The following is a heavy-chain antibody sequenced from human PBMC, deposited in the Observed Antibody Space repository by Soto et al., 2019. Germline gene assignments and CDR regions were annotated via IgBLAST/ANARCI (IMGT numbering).Heavy chain of an antibody. D-gene: IGHD6-19*01. Sequence: VQLVESGGGVVQPGRSLRLLCEASGFSFSRYGMHWVRQAPGMGLEWVAVISWDGLAQYYAGSVKGRFTISRDNSQSTFYLQMNIGRTEDTAIYYCAKETIEVGGQNYFDYWGQGALVTVSS. CDR1: GFSFSRYG. V-gene: IGHV3-30*18. CDR2: ISWDGLAQ. CDR3: AKETIEVGGQNYFDY. J-gene: IGHJ4*02.